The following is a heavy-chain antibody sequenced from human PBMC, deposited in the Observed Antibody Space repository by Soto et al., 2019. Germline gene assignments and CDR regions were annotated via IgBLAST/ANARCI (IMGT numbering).Heavy chain of an antibody. CDR3: ARGENIGDV. CDR1: GYTFTSYG. CDR2: ISAYNGNT. V-gene: IGHV1-18*01. J-gene: IGHJ6*02. Sequence: QVQLVQSGAEVKKPGASVKVSCKASGYTFTSYGISWVRQAPGQGLEWMGWISAYNGNTNYAQKPQGXXTXATDTSTSKAYMELRRLRSDDTEVYYCARGENIGDVWGQGTTVTVS. D-gene: IGHD5-12*01.